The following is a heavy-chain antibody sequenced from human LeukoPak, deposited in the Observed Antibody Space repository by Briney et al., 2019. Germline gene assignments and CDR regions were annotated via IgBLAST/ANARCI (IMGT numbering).Heavy chain of an antibody. Sequence: GGTLRLSCAASGFTFSSYGMSWVRQAPGKGLEWVSAISGSGGSTYYADSVKGRFTISRDNSKNTLYLRMNSLRAEDTAVYYCAKEDYGDYDNWFDPWGQGTLVTVSS. CDR2: ISGSGGST. CDR1: GFTFSSYG. D-gene: IGHD4-17*01. V-gene: IGHV3-23*01. CDR3: AKEDYGDYDNWFDP. J-gene: IGHJ5*02.